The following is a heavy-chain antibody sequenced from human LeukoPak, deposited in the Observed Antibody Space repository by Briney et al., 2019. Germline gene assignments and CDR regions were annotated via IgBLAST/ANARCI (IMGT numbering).Heavy chain of an antibody. CDR1: GGSISSGGYY. D-gene: IGHD3-10*01. J-gene: IGHJ4*02. Sequence: SETLSLTCTVSGGSISSGGYYWSWIRQPPGKGLEWIGYIYHSGSTSYNPSLKSRVTISVDRSKNQFSLKLSSVTAADTAVYYCARVKHYGSGSYQYYFDYWGQGTLVTVSS. CDR3: ARVKHYGSGSYQYYFDY. CDR2: IYHSGST. V-gene: IGHV4-30-2*01.